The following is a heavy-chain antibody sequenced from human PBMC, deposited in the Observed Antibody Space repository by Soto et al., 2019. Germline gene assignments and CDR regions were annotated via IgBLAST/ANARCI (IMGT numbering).Heavy chain of an antibody. CDR2: IDPSDSYP. Sequence: PGESLKISCKGSGCSYTSYWIIWVRQMPGKGLEWMGRIDPSDSYPNYTPSFQGHVTISAEKPIRTAYLQWSSLKASDIAMYYCARVVCDFWSGVDYSGQGTLGTVSS. V-gene: IGHV5-10-1*01. CDR3: ARVVCDFWSGVDY. D-gene: IGHD3-3*01. J-gene: IGHJ4*02. CDR1: GCSYTSYW.